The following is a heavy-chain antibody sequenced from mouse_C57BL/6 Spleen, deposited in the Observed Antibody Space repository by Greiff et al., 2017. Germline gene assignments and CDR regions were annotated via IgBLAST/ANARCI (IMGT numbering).Heavy chain of an antibody. Sequence: QVQLKQPGAELVMPGASVKLSCKASGYTFTSYWMHWVKQRPGQGLEWIGEIDPSDSYTNYNQKFKGKSTLTVDKSSSTAYMQLSSLTSEDSAVYYCARKLFYGSSHWYFDVWGTGTTVTVSS. V-gene: IGHV1-69*01. J-gene: IGHJ1*03. CDR1: GYTFTSYW. CDR3: ARKLFYGSSHWYFDV. D-gene: IGHD1-1*01. CDR2: IDPSDSYT.